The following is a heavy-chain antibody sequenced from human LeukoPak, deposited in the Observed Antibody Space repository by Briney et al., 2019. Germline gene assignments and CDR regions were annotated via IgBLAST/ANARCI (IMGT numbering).Heavy chain of an antibody. Sequence: ASVKVSCKTSGYTFTGYFMHWVRQAPGQGLEWMGWINPNSCGTNYAQKFQGRVTMTRDTSISTAYMELTRLRSDDTAMYYCSREGDYGDYGRLWYFDLWGRGTLVTVSS. J-gene: IGHJ2*01. CDR2: INPNSCGT. CDR1: GYTFTGYF. D-gene: IGHD4-17*01. V-gene: IGHV1-2*02. CDR3: SREGDYGDYGRLWYFDL.